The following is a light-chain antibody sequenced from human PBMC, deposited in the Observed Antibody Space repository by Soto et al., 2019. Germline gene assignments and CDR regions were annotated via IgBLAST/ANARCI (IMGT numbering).Light chain of an antibody. V-gene: IGKV3-15*01. Sequence: EIVLTQSPGTLSLSPGERATLSCRASQSVGSIYLAWYQQRPGQAPRLLIYGASNRATGIPARFSGSGSGTEFTLTISSLQSEDFAVYYCQQYKNWPLTFGGGTKVEIK. J-gene: IGKJ4*01. CDR3: QQYKNWPLT. CDR1: QSVGSIY. CDR2: GAS.